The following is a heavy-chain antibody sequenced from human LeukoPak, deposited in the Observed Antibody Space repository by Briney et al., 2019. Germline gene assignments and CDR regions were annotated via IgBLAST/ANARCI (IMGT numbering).Heavy chain of an antibody. CDR2: IYYSGST. CDR1: GGSISSSSYY. J-gene: IGHJ4*02. Sequence: SETLSLTCNVSGGSISSSSYYWGWIRQPPGKGLEWIGSIYYSGSTHYNPSLKSRVTISVDTSKNQFSLKLSSVTAADTAVYYCARGCGSGYVPFDYWGQGTLVTVSS. D-gene: IGHD5-12*01. CDR3: ARGCGSGYVPFDY. V-gene: IGHV4-39*01.